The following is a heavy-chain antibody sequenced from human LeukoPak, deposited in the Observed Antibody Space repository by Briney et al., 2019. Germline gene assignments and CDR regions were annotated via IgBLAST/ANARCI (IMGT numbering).Heavy chain of an antibody. D-gene: IGHD3-10*01. CDR2: IYYSGST. V-gene: IGHV4-59*01. J-gene: IGHJ6*03. Sequence: PSETLSLTCTVSGGSISSYYWSWIRQPPGKGLEWIGYIYYSGSTNYNPSLKSRVTISVDTSKNQFSLKLSSVTAADTAVYYCARWGSPGRRVYYYYMDVWGKGTTVTVSS. CDR3: ARWGSPGRRVYYYYMDV. CDR1: GGSISSYY.